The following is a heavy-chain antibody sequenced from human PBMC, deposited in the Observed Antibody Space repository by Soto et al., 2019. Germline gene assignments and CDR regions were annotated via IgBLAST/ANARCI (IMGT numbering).Heavy chain of an antibody. CDR3: ASGNQRGLQLWYFEL. D-gene: IGHD5-12*01. V-gene: IGHV1-69*12. CDR1: GGTFSSYT. CDR2: IIPIFGTA. J-gene: IGHJ2*01. Sequence: QVQLVQSGAEVKKPGSSVTVSCKASGGTFSSYTISWVRQAPGQGLEWMGGIIPIFGTANYAQKFQGRVTLTADESTSTAYMELSSLGAEDTAVYYCASGNQRGLQLWYFELWGRGTRVTVSS.